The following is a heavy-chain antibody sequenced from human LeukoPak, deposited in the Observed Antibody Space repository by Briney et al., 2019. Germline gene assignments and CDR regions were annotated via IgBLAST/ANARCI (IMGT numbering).Heavy chain of an antibody. CDR3: ARDQRGFSYSKYYFDY. CDR2: IWYDGTNK. Sequence: PGGSLRLSCAASGFSFSSYGMHWVRQAPGKGLEWVAVIWYDGTNKYYADSVKGRFTISRDNSKNTLYLQMYSLRAEDTAVYYCARDQRGFSYSKYYFDYWGQGTLVTVSS. V-gene: IGHV3-33*01. J-gene: IGHJ4*02. D-gene: IGHD5-18*01. CDR1: GFSFSSYG.